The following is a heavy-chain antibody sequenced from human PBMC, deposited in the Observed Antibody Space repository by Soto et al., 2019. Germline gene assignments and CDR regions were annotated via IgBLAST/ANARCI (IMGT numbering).Heavy chain of an antibody. V-gene: IGHV5-51*01. J-gene: IGHJ6*02. CDR2: IYPGYSET. D-gene: IGHD5-18*01. CDR3: ARRDSYDYYYGMDV. Sequence: GESLKISCNGSGYTFTSYCIDWVRQLPGKGLEWMGIIYPGYSETRYSPSFQGQVTISADKSISTAYMQWSSLKASDTAMYYCARRDSYDYYYGMDVWGQGTTVTVSS. CDR1: GYTFTSYC.